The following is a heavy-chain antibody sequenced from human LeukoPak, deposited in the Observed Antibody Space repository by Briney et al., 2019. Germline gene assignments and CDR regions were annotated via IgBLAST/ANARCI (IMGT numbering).Heavy chain of an antibody. J-gene: IGHJ4*02. CDR1: GGSISSYY. D-gene: IGHD3-16*02. Sequence: SETLSLTCTVSGGSISSYYWSWIQQPPGKGLEWIGYIYYSGSTNYNPSLKSRVTISVDTSKNQFSLKLSSVTAADTAVYYCARYVWGSYPTFEDYWGQGTLVTVSS. V-gene: IGHV4-59*01. CDR3: ARYVWGSYPTFEDY. CDR2: IYYSGST.